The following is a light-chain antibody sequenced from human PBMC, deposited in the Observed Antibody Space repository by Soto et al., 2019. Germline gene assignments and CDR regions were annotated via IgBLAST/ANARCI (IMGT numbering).Light chain of an antibody. CDR3: QQRSHWPPGLT. J-gene: IGKJ4*01. CDR1: QSVSSY. CDR2: DAS. Sequence: EIVLTQSPATLSLSPGERATLSCRASQSVSSYLAWYQQKPGQAPRLLIYDASNRATGIPARFSGSGSGTDFALTTSSLEPEDFAGYYCQQRSHWPPGLTFGGGTKVEI. V-gene: IGKV3-11*01.